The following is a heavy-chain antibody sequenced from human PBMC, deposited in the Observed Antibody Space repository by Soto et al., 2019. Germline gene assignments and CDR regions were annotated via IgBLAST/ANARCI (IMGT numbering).Heavy chain of an antibody. CDR2: INPSGGST. CDR3: ARDRGERITIFGVVSYWMDV. Sequence: GASVKVSCKASGYTFTSYYMHWVRQAPGQGLEWMGIINPSGGSTSYAQKFQGRVTMTRDTSTSTVYMELSSLRSEDTAVYYRARDRGERITIFGVVSYWMDVWGQGTTVTVSS. D-gene: IGHD3-3*01. CDR1: GYTFTSYY. V-gene: IGHV1-46*01. J-gene: IGHJ6*02.